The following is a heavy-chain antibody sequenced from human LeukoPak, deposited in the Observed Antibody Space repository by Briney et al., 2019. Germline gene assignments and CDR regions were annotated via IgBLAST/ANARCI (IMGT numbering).Heavy chain of an antibody. CDR2: IYYSGST. V-gene: IGHV4-59*08. Sequence: SETLSLTCTVSGGSISSYYWSWIRQPPGKGLEWIGYIYYSGSTNYNPSLKSRVTISVDTSKNQFSLKPSSVAAADTAVYYCARRFRGGIDYWGQGTLVTVSS. CDR1: GGSISSYY. CDR3: ARRFRGGIDY. J-gene: IGHJ4*02. D-gene: IGHD3-10*01.